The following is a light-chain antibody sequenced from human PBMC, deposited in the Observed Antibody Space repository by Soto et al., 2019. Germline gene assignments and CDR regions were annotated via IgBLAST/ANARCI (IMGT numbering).Light chain of an antibody. J-gene: IGKJ5*01. CDR1: QGISSN. CDR3: QQFNSYPIT. Sequence: DIQLTQSPSFLSSSVGDRFTITCRSSQGISSNLAWYQQKPGKAPKLLIYAASTLQSGVPSRFSGSGSGTEFTLTISSLQPEDFATYYCQQFNSYPITFGQGTRLEIK. CDR2: AAS. V-gene: IGKV1-9*01.